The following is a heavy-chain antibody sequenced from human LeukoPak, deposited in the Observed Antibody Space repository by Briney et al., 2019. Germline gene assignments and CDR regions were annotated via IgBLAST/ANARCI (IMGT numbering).Heavy chain of an antibody. Sequence: GGSLRLSCAASGFTVSSNYMSWVRQAPGKGLEWVSYIRSSGSTIYYADSVKGRFTISRDNAKNSLYLQMNSLRAEDTAVYYCARGAWELPYWGQGTLVTVSS. CDR3: ARGAWELPY. CDR1: GFTVSSNY. CDR2: IRSSGSTI. V-gene: IGHV3-11*04. J-gene: IGHJ4*02. D-gene: IGHD1-26*01.